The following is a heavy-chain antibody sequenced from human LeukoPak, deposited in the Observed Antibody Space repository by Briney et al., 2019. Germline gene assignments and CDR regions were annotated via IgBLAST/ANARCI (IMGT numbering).Heavy chain of an antibody. D-gene: IGHD3-10*01. CDR1: GGSFSGYY. Sequence: SETLSLTCAVYGGSFSGYYWSWIRQPPGKGLEWIGEINHSGSTNYNPSLKSRVTISVDTSKNQFSLKLSSVTAADTAVYYCARCNYYGSGSYHEGFFRFWGQGTMVTVSS. CDR3: ARCNYYGSGSYHEGFFRF. J-gene: IGHJ3*01. CDR2: INHSGST. V-gene: IGHV4-34*01.